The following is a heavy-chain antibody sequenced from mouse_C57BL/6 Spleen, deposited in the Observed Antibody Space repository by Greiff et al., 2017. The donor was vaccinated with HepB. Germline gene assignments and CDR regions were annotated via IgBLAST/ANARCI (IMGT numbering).Heavy chain of an antibody. CDR3: ARDGDYYGSFAY. CDR2: ISYDGSN. D-gene: IGHD1-1*01. CDR1: GYSITSGYY. J-gene: IGHJ3*01. Sequence: ESGPGLVKPSQSLSLTCSVTGYSITSGYYWNWIRQFPGNKLEWMGYISYDGSNNYNPSLKNRISITRDTSKNQFFLKLNSVTTEDTATYYCARDGDYYGSFAYWGQGTLVTVSA. V-gene: IGHV3-6*01.